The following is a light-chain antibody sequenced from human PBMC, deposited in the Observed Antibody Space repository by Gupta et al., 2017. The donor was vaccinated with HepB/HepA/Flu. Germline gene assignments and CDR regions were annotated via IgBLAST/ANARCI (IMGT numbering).Light chain of an antibody. V-gene: IGLV1-44*01. CDR2: STN. CDR3: AAWDDSLNGYV. CDR1: SSNIGGNT. J-gene: IGLJ1*01. Sequence: SVLTQSPSASGTPGQRVTISCSGSSSNIGGNTVNWYQQLPGTAPKLLIYSTNQRPSGVPDRFSGSKSGTSASLAISGLQSEDEADYYYAAWDDSLNGYVFGTGTKVTVL.